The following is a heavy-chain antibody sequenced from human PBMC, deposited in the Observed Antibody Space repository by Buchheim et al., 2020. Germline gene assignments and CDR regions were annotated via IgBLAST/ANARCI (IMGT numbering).Heavy chain of an antibody. CDR1: GGSISSYY. CDR3: ARLGPMGPSYYCGSGSYYTLDY. D-gene: IGHD3-10*01. CDR2: LYYSGST. Sequence: QVQLQESGPGLVKPSETLSLTCTVSGGSISSYYWSWTRQPPGKGVEGIGYLYYSGSTNYNPSLKSRVHISVDTSQHQFLLKLSSVTAADTAVYYCARLGPMGPSYYCGSGSYYTLDYWGQGTL. V-gene: IGHV4-59*01. J-gene: IGHJ4*01.